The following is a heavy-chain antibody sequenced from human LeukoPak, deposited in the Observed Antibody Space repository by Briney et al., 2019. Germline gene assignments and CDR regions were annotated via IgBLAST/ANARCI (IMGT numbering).Heavy chain of an antibody. V-gene: IGHV3-74*01. Sequence: GGSLRLSCAASGFTLSSYWMHWVRQAPGKGLVGVSRINSDGSSTYYADSVKGRFTISRDNAKNTLYLQMNSLRAEDTAVYYCAGAGVGNIDPWGQGTLVTVSS. D-gene: IGHD1-26*01. CDR3: AGAGVGNIDP. J-gene: IGHJ5*02. CDR2: INSDGSST. CDR1: GFTLSSYW.